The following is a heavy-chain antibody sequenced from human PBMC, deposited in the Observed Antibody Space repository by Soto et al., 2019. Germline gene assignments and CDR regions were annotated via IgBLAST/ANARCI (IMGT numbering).Heavy chain of an antibody. CDR1: GVTVGSHS. J-gene: IGHJ6*02. Sequence: EVQLVESGGGLTQPGVSLRLPCAASGVTVGSHSMSWVRQAPGKWLEWVSVIYSEGTPYYADSVKGRFTISRENSNNTLYVHMNNLIAEDTAVYYCARSTYYDILTGSYYYYAMDVWGQGTTVTVSS. V-gene: IGHV3-53*01. CDR2: IYSEGTP. CDR3: ARSTYYDILTGSYYYYAMDV. D-gene: IGHD3-9*01.